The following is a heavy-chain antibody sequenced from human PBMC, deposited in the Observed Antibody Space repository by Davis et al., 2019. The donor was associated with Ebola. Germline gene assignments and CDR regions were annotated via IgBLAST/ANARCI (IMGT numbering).Heavy chain of an antibody. CDR2: INPSGGST. Sequence: ASVKVSCKASGYTFTSYYMHWVRQAPGQGLEWMGIINPSGGSTSYAQKFQGRVTMTRDTSISTAYMELSRLRSDDTAVYYCARDITIFDDWFDPWGQGTLVTVSS. V-gene: IGHV1-46*01. CDR1: GYTFTSYY. CDR3: ARDITIFDDWFDP. J-gene: IGHJ5*02. D-gene: IGHD3-3*01.